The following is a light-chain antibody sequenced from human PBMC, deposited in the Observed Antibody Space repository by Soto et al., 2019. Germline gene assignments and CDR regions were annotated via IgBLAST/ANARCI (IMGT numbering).Light chain of an antibody. CDR3: QQANSFPFT. CDR1: QGISSW. Sequence: DIQMTQSPSSVSASVGDRVTITGRASQGISSWLGWYQQKPGKAPKLLIYAASSLQRGVPSRFSGSGSGTDFTLTISSLQPEDFATYSCQQANSFPFTFGGGTKVEIK. J-gene: IGKJ4*01. V-gene: IGKV1D-12*01. CDR2: AAS.